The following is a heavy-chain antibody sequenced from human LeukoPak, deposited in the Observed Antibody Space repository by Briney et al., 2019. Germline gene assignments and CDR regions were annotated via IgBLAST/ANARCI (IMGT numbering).Heavy chain of an antibody. CDR1: GYTFTDYG. CDR2: ISADNGKT. J-gene: IGHJ4*02. D-gene: IGHD3-10*01. Sequence: ASVKVSCKASGYTFTDYGVSWVRQAPGQGLEWMGWISADNGKTRYAQSLQGRATMTTDSSTSTAYMELRSLRFDDTAVYFCARVRVISVILVAYDYWGQGALVTVSS. CDR3: ARVRVISVILVAYDY. V-gene: IGHV1-18*01.